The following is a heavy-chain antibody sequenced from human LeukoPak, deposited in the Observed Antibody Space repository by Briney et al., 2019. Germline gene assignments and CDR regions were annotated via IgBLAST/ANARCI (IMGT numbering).Heavy chain of an antibody. V-gene: IGHV4-39*01. CDR2: IYYSGST. CDR1: GGSISISSYY. Sequence: PSETLSLTCTVSGGSISISSYYCGWIRQPPGKGLEWIATIYYSGSTYYNPSLKSRVTISADTSKNQFSLKLSSVTAADTAVYYCARLTSGHFDYWGQGTLVTVSS. D-gene: IGHD3-10*01. J-gene: IGHJ4*02. CDR3: ARLTSGHFDY.